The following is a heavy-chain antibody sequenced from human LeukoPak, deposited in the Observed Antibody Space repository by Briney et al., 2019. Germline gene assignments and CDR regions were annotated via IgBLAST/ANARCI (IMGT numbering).Heavy chain of an antibody. CDR1: GYTFTSYG. CDR2: ISAYNGNT. J-gene: IGHJ3*02. D-gene: IGHD2-2*01. CDR3: ARDLLWAVCTSCYPVIIDGSYAFDI. V-gene: IGHV1-18*01. Sequence: GASVKVSCKASGYTFTSYGISWVRQAPGQGLEWMGWISAYNGNTNYAQKLQGRVTMTTDTSTSTAYMELRSLRSDDTAVYYCARDLLWAVCTSCYPVIIDGSYAFDIWGQGTMVTVSS.